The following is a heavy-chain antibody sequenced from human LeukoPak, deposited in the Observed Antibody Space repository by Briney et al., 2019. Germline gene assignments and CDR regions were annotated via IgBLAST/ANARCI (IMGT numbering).Heavy chain of an antibody. CDR1: GFTFSIFW. Sequence: GGSLRLSCAASGFTFSIFWMTWVRQAPGKGLERVAKIKPDGSQTYYVHSVKGRFTISRDNAKKSLYLQMNSLRAEDTAVYYCAKDSPNDYGANDLDYWGQGTLVTVSS. V-gene: IGHV3-7*01. J-gene: IGHJ4*02. CDR2: IKPDGSQT. D-gene: IGHD4-17*01. CDR3: AKDSPNDYGANDLDY.